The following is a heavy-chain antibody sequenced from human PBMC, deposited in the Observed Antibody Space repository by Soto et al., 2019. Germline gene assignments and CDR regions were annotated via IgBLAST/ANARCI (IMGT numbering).Heavy chain of an antibody. Sequence: GGSLRLSCAASGFTFSNSWMHWVRQVSGKGLEWVSRINADGTSTSYADSVKGRFTISRDNAKNTLYLHANSLRAEDTAVYYCVKVLARGVGVPRFYFDSWGRGALVTVSS. V-gene: IGHV3-74*01. CDR1: GFTFSNSW. CDR2: INADGTST. CDR3: VKVLARGVGVPRFYFDS. D-gene: IGHD2-2*01. J-gene: IGHJ4*02.